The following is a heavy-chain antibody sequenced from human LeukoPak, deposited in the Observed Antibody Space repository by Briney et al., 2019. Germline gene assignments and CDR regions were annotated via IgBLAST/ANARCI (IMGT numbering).Heavy chain of an antibody. J-gene: IGHJ4*02. D-gene: IGHD1-26*01. CDR1: GYTFTSYG. V-gene: IGHV1-18*01. Sequence: ASVKVSCKASGYTFTSYGISWVRQAPGQGLEWMGWISAYNGDTNYAQNLQGRVTMTTDTSTSTAYMELRSLRSDDTAVYYCARTSSGSYDFDYWGQGTLVTVCS. CDR3: ARTSSGSYDFDY. CDR2: ISAYNGDT.